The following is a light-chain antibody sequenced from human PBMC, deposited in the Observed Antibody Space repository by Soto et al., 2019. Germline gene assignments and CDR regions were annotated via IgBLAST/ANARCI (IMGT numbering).Light chain of an antibody. J-gene: IGKJ1*01. Sequence: EIVLTQSPATLSLSPGERATLSCRASQSVSSYLAWFQQKPGQAPRLLIYDASNRATGIPARFSGSGSGTDFTLTICSLEPEDFAVDYCQQRSNWPRTFGQGTKVDIK. V-gene: IGKV3-11*01. CDR3: QQRSNWPRT. CDR2: DAS. CDR1: QSVSSY.